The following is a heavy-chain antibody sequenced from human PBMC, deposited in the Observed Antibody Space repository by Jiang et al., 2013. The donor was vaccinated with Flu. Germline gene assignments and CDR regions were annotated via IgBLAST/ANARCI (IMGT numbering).Heavy chain of an antibody. J-gene: IGHJ6*03. CDR1: GFTFSSYG. CDR2: ISYDGSNK. V-gene: IGHV3-30*18. CDR3: AKASSYDYYYMDV. Sequence: SCAASGFTFSSYGMHWVRQAPGKGLEWVAVISYDGSNKYYADSVKGRFTISRDNSKNTLYLQMNSLRAEDTAVYYCAKASSYDYYYMDVWGKGTTVTVSS.